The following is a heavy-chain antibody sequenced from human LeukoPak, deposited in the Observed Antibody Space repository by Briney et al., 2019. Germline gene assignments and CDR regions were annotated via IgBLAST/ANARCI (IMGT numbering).Heavy chain of an antibody. Sequence: KASETLSLTCTVSGGSISSGDYYWSWIRQPPGKGLEWIGYIYYSGSTYYTPSLKSRVTISVDTSKNQFSLKLSSVTAADTAVYYCARDFDGDHDQDAFDMWGQGTLVTVSS. D-gene: IGHD4-17*01. J-gene: IGHJ3*02. CDR3: ARDFDGDHDQDAFDM. V-gene: IGHV4-30-4*01. CDR1: GGSISSGDYY. CDR2: IYYSGST.